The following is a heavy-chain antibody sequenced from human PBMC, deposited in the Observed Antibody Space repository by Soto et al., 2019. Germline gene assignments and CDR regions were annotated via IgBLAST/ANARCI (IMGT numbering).Heavy chain of an antibody. Sequence: WGSLRLSCAASGFTFSSYEMNWVRQAPGKGLEWVSYISSSGSTIYYADSVKGRLTISRDNAKNTLYLHMNSLRAEDTAVYYCAKEGSRVAFWGKGKMVTVSS. J-gene: IGHJ4*02. D-gene: IGHD3-3*01. CDR2: ISSSGSTI. CDR1: GFTFSSYE. CDR3: AKEGSRVAF. V-gene: IGHV3-48*03.